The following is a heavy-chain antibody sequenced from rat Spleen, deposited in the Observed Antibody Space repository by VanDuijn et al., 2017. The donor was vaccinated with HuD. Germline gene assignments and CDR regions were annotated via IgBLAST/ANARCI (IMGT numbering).Heavy chain of an antibody. Sequence: QVQLKESGPGLVQPSQTLSLTCTDSGFSISSYGVFWVRQPPGKSRVWVGVIWAGGGTNYNSAVQSRLSISRDTSKSQVFLKMNSLQTDDTAIYFCTSLFLPHSRAFNYWGQGVLVTVSS. V-gene: IGHV2-13*01. D-gene: IGHD1-2*01. J-gene: IGHJ2*01. CDR3: TSLFLPHSRAFNY. CDR1: GFSISSYG. CDR2: IWAGGGT.